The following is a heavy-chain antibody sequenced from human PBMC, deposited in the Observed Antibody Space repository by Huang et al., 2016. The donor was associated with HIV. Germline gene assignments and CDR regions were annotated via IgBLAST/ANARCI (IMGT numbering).Heavy chain of an antibody. D-gene: IGHD6-13*01. CDR2: IYSMGST. CDR3: ARAAAGTDWFDP. J-gene: IGHJ5*02. Sequence: QVQLQESGPGLVKPSATLSLPCTVSGGSISSYSWSWIRQPAGKGLEWIGRIYSMGSTNYKTSLKSRGTMSVDTSKNQFSLKLSSVTAADTAVYFCARAAAGTDWFDPWGQGILVTVSS. CDR1: GGSISSYS. V-gene: IGHV4-4*07.